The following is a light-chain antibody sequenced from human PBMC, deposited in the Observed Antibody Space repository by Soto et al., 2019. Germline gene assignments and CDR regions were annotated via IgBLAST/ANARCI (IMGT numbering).Light chain of an antibody. CDR3: CSYAGSSTFAV. CDR2: EVS. Sequence: QSALTQPASVSGSPGQSITISCTGTSSDVGSYNLVSWYQQHPGKAPKLMIYEVSKRPSGVSNRFSGSKSGNTASLTISGLLADDEADDYCCSYAGSSTFAVFGGGTQLTVL. V-gene: IGLV2-23*02. J-gene: IGLJ7*01. CDR1: SSDVGSYNL.